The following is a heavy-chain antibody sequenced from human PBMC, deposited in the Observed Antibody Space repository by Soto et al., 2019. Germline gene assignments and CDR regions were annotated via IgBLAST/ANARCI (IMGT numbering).Heavy chain of an antibody. D-gene: IGHD3-10*01. CDR2: ISSNGGST. Sequence: GGSLRLSCSASGFTFSSYAMHWVRQAPGKGLEYVSAISSNGGSTYYADSVKGRFTISRDNSKDTLYLQMSSLRAEDTAVYYCVFFFSGTGTSPIYSVSWRDAPLV. J-gene: IGHJ4*01. CDR1: GFTFSSYA. CDR3: VFFFSGTGTSPIYSVS. V-gene: IGHV3-64D*06.